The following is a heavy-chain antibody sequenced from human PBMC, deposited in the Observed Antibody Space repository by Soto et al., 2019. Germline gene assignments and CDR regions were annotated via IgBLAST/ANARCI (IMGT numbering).Heavy chain of an antibody. CDR2: IIPILGIT. CDR1: GGTFSSYS. Sequence: QVHLVQSGAEVKKPGSSVKVSCKDSGGTFSSYSITWVRQAPGQGLEWMGRIIPILGITNYAQNFQGRVTISADTSTNTAYMERDSLRSEDTAVYYCGRGGGDSSTWNWYDPWGQGTLVTVSS. J-gene: IGHJ5*02. CDR3: GRGGGDSSTWNWYDP. D-gene: IGHD6-13*01. V-gene: IGHV1-69*02.